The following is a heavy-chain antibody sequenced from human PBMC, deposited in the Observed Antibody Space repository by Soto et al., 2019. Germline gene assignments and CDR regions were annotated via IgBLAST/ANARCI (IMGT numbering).Heavy chain of an antibody. CDR1: GFSFRNYA. CDR3: ARGSTDSYPGSRIFDF. V-gene: IGHV3-23*01. CDR2: ITDTGGDA. Sequence: GGSLRLSCAASGFSFRNYAMSWVRQAPGEGLQWVSTITDTGGDAKYADSVRGRFVISRDNSKKTLYLQMTSLTAEDSATYYCARGSTDSYPGSRIFDFWGRGTLVTVSS. J-gene: IGHJ4*02. D-gene: IGHD3-10*01.